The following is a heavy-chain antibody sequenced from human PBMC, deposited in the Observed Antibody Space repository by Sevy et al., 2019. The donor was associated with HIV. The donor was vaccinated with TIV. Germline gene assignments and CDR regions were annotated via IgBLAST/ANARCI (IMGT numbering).Heavy chain of an antibody. CDR3: AKDRGCYSGGSCYIQV. V-gene: IGHV1-18*01. D-gene: IGHD2-15*01. CDR2: INTNNGNA. J-gene: IGHJ1*01. Sequence: ASVKVSCKGSGYPFTSFGISWVRQAPGQGLEWMGWINTNNGNANYAQKYQGRVTMTRDTSTSIAYMELRSLRSDDTAVYYCAKDRGCYSGGSCYIQVWGQGTLVTVSS. CDR1: GYPFTSFG.